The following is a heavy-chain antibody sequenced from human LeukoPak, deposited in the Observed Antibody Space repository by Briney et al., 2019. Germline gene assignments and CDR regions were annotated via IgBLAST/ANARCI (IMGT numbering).Heavy chain of an antibody. J-gene: IGHJ4*02. CDR2: IYQSGST. V-gene: IGHV4-38-2*02. D-gene: IGHD3-10*01. Sequence: SETLSLTCSVSGYSIRSGYHWAWIRQSPGKGLEWLGSIYQSGSTYDNPSLKSRVTMSVDTSRNQFSLNMRHVTAADTAVYYCGRDRIYGSGGDHFDYWGQGTLVTVSS. CDR1: GYSIRSGYH. CDR3: GRDRIYGSGGDHFDY.